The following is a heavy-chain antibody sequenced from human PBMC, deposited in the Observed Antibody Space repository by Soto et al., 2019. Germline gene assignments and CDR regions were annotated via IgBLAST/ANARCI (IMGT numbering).Heavy chain of an antibody. CDR2: ISSSSSYI. CDR3: ARGYQEGIVVVPADSDY. J-gene: IGHJ4*02. CDR1: GFTFSSYS. D-gene: IGHD2-2*01. Sequence: NPGGSLRLSCAASGFTFSSYSMNWVRQAPGKGLEWVSSISSSSSYIYYADSVKGRFTISRDNAKNSLYLQMNSLRAEDTAVYYCARGYQEGIVVVPADSDYWGQGTLVTVSS. V-gene: IGHV3-21*01.